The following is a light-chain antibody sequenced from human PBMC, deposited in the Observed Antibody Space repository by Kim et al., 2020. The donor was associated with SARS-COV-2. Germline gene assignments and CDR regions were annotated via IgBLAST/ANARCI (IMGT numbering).Light chain of an antibody. J-gene: IGLJ3*02. V-gene: IGLV3-1*01. CDR2: QDS. Sequence: SYELTQPPSVSVSPGQTASITCSGDKLGDKYACWYQQKPGQSPVLVIYQDSKRPSGIPERFSGSNSGNTATLTISGTPAMDEADYYCQAWDRSTEVFGGG. CDR1: KLGDKY. CDR3: QAWDRSTEV.